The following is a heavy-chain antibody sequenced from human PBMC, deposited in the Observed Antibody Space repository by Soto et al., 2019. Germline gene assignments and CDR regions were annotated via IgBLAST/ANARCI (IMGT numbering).Heavy chain of an antibody. D-gene: IGHD2-21*02. Sequence: PXESLSLPFTVSSGSISSGCYDWSWIRQHPGKGLEWIGYIYYSGSTYYNPSLKSRVTISVDTSKNQFSLKLSSVTAADTAVYYCAREVGHIVVVTAGDDAFDIWAQGTVVTVSS. CDR1: SGSISSGCYD. CDR2: IYYSGST. J-gene: IGHJ3*02. CDR3: AREVGHIVVVTAGDDAFDI. V-gene: IGHV4-31*03.